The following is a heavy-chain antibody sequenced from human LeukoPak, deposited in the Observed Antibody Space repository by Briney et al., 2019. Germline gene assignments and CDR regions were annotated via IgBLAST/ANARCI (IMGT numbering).Heavy chain of an antibody. J-gene: IGHJ6*03. CDR1: GGSINGYY. V-gene: IGHV4-59*08. CDR3: ARHERSGYLDYYYDYMDF. D-gene: IGHD3-3*01. CDR2: VYPDGNS. Sequence: TSETQSLTCTVSGGSINGYYWSWIRQSPQTRLEWIGNVYPDGNSKYPPSLAGRVTISADTSRNQVSLTLSSVTAADTAVYYCARHERSGYLDYYYDYMDFWGRGTSVTVSS.